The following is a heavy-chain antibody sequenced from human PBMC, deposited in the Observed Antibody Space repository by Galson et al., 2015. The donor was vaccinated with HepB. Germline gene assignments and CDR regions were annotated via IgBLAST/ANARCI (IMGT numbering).Heavy chain of an antibody. J-gene: IGHJ5*02. Sequence: SLRLSCAASGFIFKNYWMTWVRQGPGKGLEWLAFTWYDGTTNRYKDSVKGRFTISRDSSKNTVYLQMNSLSIEDTAVYYCARDPRHGEGWFDPWGQGTLVTVSS. CDR2: TWYDGTTN. V-gene: IGHV3-33*08. CDR1: GFIFKNYW. D-gene: IGHD5-24*01. CDR3: ARDPRHGEGWFDP.